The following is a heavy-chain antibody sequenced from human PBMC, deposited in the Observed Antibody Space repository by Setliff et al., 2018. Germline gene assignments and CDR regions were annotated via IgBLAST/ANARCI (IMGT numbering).Heavy chain of an antibody. CDR2: VYDRGSI. V-gene: IGHV4-59*01. CDR1: GASISNDY. Sequence: SETLSLTCTVSGASISNDYWSWIRQPPGKGLEWIGHVYDRGSISAYNPPLKSRVTIPVDTSKNQFSLNLNSVTAADTAVYYCARMSGFQYMDVWGKGTTVTVSS. J-gene: IGHJ6*03. D-gene: IGHD3-3*01. CDR3: ARMSGFQYMDV.